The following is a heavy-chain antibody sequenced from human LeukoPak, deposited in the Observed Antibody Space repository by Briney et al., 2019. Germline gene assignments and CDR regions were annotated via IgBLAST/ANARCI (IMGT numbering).Heavy chain of an antibody. CDR1: GLTFTRYW. D-gene: IGHD3-16*01. CDR3: ARGMRGSSAFDY. CDR2: INSAGNTT. J-gene: IGHJ4*02. Sequence: EGSLRLSCAASGLTFTRYWMHWVRQAPGKGLVWVSRINSAGNTTDYAESVKGRFSISRDNSKNTLSLQMNNLRVEDTAVYYCARGMRGSSAFDYWGQGTLVTVSS. V-gene: IGHV3-74*01.